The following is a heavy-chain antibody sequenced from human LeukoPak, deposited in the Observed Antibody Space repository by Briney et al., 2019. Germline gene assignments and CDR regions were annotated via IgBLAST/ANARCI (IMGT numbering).Heavy chain of an antibody. J-gene: IGHJ6*03. CDR2: TRNKANSYTT. D-gene: IGHD2-2*01. Sequence: GGSLRLSCAASGFTFSDHYMDWVRQAPGKGLELVGRTRNKANSYTTEYAASVKGRFTISRDDSKNSLYLQMNSLKAEDTAVYYCVREYQLLGYYYYYMDVWGKGTTVTVSS. CDR1: GFTFSDHY. V-gene: IGHV3-72*01. CDR3: VREYQLLGYYYYYMDV.